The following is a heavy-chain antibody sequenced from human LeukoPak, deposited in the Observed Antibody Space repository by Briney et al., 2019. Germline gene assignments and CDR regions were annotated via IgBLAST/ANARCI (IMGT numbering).Heavy chain of an antibody. J-gene: IGHJ4*02. CDR3: AREAPRSSSGYLYYFDY. V-gene: IGHV3-66*01. Sequence: GGSLRLSCAASGFTFSNYWMHWVRQAPGKGLEWVSVIYSGGSIYYADSVKGRFTISRDNSKNTLYLQMNSLRAEDTAVYYCAREAPRSSSGYLYYFDYWGQGTLVTVSS. CDR1: GFTFSNYW. CDR2: IYSGGSI. D-gene: IGHD3-22*01.